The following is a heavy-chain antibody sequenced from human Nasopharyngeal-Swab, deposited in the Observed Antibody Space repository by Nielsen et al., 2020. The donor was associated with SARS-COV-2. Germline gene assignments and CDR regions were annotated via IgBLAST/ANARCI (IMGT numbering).Heavy chain of an antibody. CDR1: GGTFSSYA. J-gene: IGHJ3*02. Sequence: SVKVSCKASGGTFSSYAISWVRHAPGQGLEWMGGIIPIFGTANYAQKFQGRVTITADESTSTAYMELSSLRSEDTAVYYCAREGPGATLPQAAFDIWGQGTMVTVSS. CDR3: AREGPGATLPQAAFDI. CDR2: IIPIFGTA. V-gene: IGHV1-69*13. D-gene: IGHD1-26*01.